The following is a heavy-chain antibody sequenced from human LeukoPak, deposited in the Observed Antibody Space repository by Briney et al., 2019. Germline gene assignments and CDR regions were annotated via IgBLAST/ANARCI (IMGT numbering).Heavy chain of an antibody. J-gene: IGHJ4*02. V-gene: IGHV3-21*01. D-gene: IGHD6-19*01. CDR2: ISSSSSYI. Sequence: GGSLRLSCAASGFIFSSHSMNWVRQAPGKGLEWGSSISSSSSYIYYADSVKGRFTISRDNAKNSLYLQMNSLRTEDTAVYYCARDSVVGQWPYYFDDWGQATLATVSS. CDR1: GFIFSSHS. CDR3: ARDSVVGQWPYYFDD.